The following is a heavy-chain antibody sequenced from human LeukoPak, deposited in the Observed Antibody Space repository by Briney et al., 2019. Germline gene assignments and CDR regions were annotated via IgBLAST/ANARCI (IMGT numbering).Heavy chain of an antibody. CDR3: VSDLCGGDDQ. Sequence: GGSLRLSCAAPGFTFNSYWMHWVRQAPGKGLVWVSRIDEDGKTIDYADSVKGRSTISRDNAKDTLYLQRSSLRDEDTAVYYCVSDLCGGDDQWGRGTLVTVSS. V-gene: IGHV3-74*01. D-gene: IGHD3-3*01. CDR2: IDEDGKTI. J-gene: IGHJ5*02. CDR1: GFTFNSYW.